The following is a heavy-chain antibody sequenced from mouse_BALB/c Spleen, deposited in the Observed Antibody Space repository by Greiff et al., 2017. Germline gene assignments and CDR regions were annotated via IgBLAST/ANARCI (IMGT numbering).Heavy chain of an antibody. CDR3: TRTPPDYDYDGGFAY. V-gene: IGHV1-5*01. J-gene: IGHJ3*01. CDR2: IYPGNSDT. CDR1: GYTFTSYW. D-gene: IGHD2-4*01. Sequence: EVQLVESGTVLARPGASVKMSCKASGYTFTSYWMHWVKQRPGQGLEWIGAIYPGNSDTSYNQKFKGKAKLTAVTSTSTAYMELSSLTNEDSAVYYCTRTPPDYDYDGGFAYWGQGTLVTVSA.